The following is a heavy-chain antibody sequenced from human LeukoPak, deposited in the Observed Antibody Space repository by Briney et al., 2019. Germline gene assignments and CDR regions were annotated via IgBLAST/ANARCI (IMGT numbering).Heavy chain of an antibody. D-gene: IGHD3-10*01. Sequence: PGGSLRLSCAASGFTFSSNSMNWVRQAPGKGLEWVSYISSSSSTIYYADSVKGRFTISRDNAKNSLYLQMNSLRAEDTAVYYCARAEDYYGSGNWGYWGQGTLVTVSS. J-gene: IGHJ4*02. CDR2: ISSSSSTI. V-gene: IGHV3-48*01. CDR1: GFTFSSNS. CDR3: ARAEDYYGSGNWGY.